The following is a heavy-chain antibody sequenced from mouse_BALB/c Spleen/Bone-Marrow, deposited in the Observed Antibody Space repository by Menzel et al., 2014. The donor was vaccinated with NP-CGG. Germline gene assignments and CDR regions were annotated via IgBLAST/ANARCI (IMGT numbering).Heavy chain of an antibody. V-gene: IGHV1S135*01. CDR1: GYSFTDYN. CDR2: IDPYYGGT. Sequence: EVQLQQPGPELVKPGASVKVSCKASGYSFTDYNMYWVKHSHGKSLEWIGYIDPYYGGTSYNQKFKGKATLTVDKSSSTDFMHLNSLTSEDSAVYYCARCPTIYGSRYPAWFAYWGQGTLVTVSA. CDR3: ARCPTIYGSRYPAWFAY. J-gene: IGHJ3*01. D-gene: IGHD1-1*01.